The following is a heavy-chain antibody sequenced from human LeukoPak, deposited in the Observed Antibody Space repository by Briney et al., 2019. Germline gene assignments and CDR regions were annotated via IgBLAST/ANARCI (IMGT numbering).Heavy chain of an antibody. CDR3: ARQRYGDYSSDY. CDR1: GFTFSSYS. CDR2: ISRVSTYI. V-gene: IGHV3-21*01. Sequence: GGSLRLSCAASGFTFSSYSMNWVRQAPGKGLEWVSSISRVSTYISYADSVKGRFTISRDTAKKSLYLQMNSLRGEDTAVYYCARQRYGDYSSDYWGQGTLVTGSS. J-gene: IGHJ4*02. D-gene: IGHD4-17*01.